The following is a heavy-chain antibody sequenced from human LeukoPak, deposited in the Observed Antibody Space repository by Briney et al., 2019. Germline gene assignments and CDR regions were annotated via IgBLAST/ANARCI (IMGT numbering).Heavy chain of an antibody. D-gene: IGHD6-19*01. J-gene: IGHJ4*02. CDR1: GFTVSSNY. CDR2: IYSGGST. V-gene: IGHV3-66*01. Sequence: GGSLRLSCAASGFTVSSNYMSWVRQAPGKGLEWVSVIYSGGSTYYADSVKGGFTISRDNSKNTLYLQMNSLRAEDTAVYYCARDRVYSSGRRSRCYFDYWGQGTLVTVSS. CDR3: ARDRVYSSGRRSRCYFDY.